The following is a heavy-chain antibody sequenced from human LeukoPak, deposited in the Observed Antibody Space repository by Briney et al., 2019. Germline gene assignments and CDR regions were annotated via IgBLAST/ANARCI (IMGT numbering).Heavy chain of an antibody. D-gene: IGHD2-15*01. CDR2: FKHDGTS. J-gene: IGHJ4*02. Sequence: GSLRLACAFSGCSYSTYDMRWVPQAPGKGLEWIGEFKHDGTSNYNPSLKSRVSMSLDTSKNQFFLNLNSVTAADTAVYFFAKGFSGVVAIEGGQGTLVTVSS. CDR1: GCSYSTYD. CDR3: AKGFSGVVAIE. V-gene: IGHV4-34*01.